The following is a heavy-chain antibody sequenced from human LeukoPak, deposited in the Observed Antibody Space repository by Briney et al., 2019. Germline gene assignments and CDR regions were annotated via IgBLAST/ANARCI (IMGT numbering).Heavy chain of an antibody. Sequence: GGSLRLSCAASGFTLSAYWMHWVRQAPGKGLMWVSRIEGDGNRITYADSVKGRFIISRDNAKNTLYLQMNSLRAEDTAVYYCTRDWRNLGYDYWGQGTLVTVSS. CDR2: IEGDGNRI. J-gene: IGHJ4*02. D-gene: IGHD5-12*01. V-gene: IGHV3-74*01. CDR1: GFTLSAYW. CDR3: TRDWRNLGYDY.